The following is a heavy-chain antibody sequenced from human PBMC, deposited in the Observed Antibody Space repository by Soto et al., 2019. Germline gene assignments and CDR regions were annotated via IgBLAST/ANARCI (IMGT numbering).Heavy chain of an antibody. D-gene: IGHD3-16*01. V-gene: IGHV3-30*18. J-gene: IGHJ6*02. Sequence: QVQVVESGGGVVRPGRSLRLSCAASGFNFNNYAMHWVRQAPGKGLEWVAVVSFDGTNTYYADSVKGRFTISRDSSNNTVSLQMNGLTSEDTAAYYCEKAGWGGDYYYGLDVWGQGTTVTVSS. CDR1: GFNFNNYA. CDR2: VSFDGTNT. CDR3: EKAGWGGDYYYGLDV.